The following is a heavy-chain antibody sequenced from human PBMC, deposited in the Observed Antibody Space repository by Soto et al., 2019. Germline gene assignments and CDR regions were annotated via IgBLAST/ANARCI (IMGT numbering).Heavy chain of an antibody. CDR3: ARGGAYSSSSAFDY. D-gene: IGHD6-6*01. V-gene: IGHV1-69*13. CDR1: GCTFSSYA. Sequence: GASVKVSCKASGCTFSSYAISWVRQAPGQGLEWMGGIIPIFGTTNYAQKLQGRVTITADESTSTAYMDLSSLRSEDTAVYYCARGGAYSSSSAFDYWGQGTLVTVSS. J-gene: IGHJ4*02. CDR2: IIPIFGTT.